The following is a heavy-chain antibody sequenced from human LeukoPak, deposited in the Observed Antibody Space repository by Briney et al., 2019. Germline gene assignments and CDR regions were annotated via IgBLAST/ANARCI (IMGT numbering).Heavy chain of an antibody. D-gene: IGHD2-2*01. CDR2: IYPGDSDT. CDR3: GRHFSNCRGTTCYRTYFDY. J-gene: IGHJ4*02. Sequence: GESLKISCKGSGYTFTSYWIGWVRQMPGKGLEWMGIIYPGDSDTRYNPSFQGQVTISADKSISTAYLQWSSLKASDAALYYCGRHFSNCRGTTCYRTYFDYWGQGTLVTVSS. CDR1: GYTFTSYW. V-gene: IGHV5-51*01.